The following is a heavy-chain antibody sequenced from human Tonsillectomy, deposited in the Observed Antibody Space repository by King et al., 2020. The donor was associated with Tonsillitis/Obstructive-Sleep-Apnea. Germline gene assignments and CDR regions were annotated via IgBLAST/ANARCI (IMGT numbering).Heavy chain of an antibody. D-gene: IGHD6-13*01. V-gene: IGHV3-30*01. Sequence: VQPVESGGGVVQPGRSLRLSCAASGFTFSSYVMHWVRQAPGKGLEWVALISYDGSNEYYADSVKGRFTISRDNSKNTLYLQMNSLRTEDTAVFYCARDQSGTIAAASPDCWGQGTLVTVSS. CDR3: ARDQSGTIAAASPDC. CDR2: ISYDGSNE. J-gene: IGHJ4*02. CDR1: GFTFSSYV.